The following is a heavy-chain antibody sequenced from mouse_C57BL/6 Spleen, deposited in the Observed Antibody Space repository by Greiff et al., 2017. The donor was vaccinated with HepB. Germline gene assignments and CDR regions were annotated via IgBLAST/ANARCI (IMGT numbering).Heavy chain of an antibody. V-gene: IGHV14-3*01. CDR2: IDPANGNT. J-gene: IGHJ4*01. CDR3: ARGYYGSSYGGYAMDY. Sequence: VQLQQSVAELVRPGASVKLSCTASGFTIKNTYMHWVKQRPEQGLEWIGRIDPANGNTKYAPKFQGKATMTADTSSNTAYLQLSSLTSEDTAIYYGARGYYGSSYGGYAMDYWGQGTSVTVSS. D-gene: IGHD1-1*01. CDR1: GFTIKNTY.